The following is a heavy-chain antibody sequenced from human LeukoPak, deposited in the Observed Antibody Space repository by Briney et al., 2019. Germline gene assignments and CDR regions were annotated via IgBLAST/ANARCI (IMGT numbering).Heavy chain of an antibody. CDR1: GVTFSSYW. V-gene: IGHV3-7*03. D-gene: IGHD1-26*01. CDR3: ARARSEMWRATYRYFDY. J-gene: IGHJ4*02. CDR2: MKQDGSEK. Sequence: GGSLRLSCAASGVTFSSYWMSWVRQAPGKGLEWVANMKQDGSEKYYVESVKGRFTISRDNAKNSLYLQINSLRAEDAAVYYCARARSEMWRATYRYFDYCGQGTLVTVST.